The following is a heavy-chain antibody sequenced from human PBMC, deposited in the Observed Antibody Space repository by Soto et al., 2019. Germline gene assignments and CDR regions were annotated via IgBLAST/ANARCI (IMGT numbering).Heavy chain of an antibody. CDR1: VFSLSDYW. Sequence: EVQLVESGVGLVQSAVSPRLACAASVFSLSDYWMHWARQAPGDGLVWLSSITRDGSSTNYADSLKGRFTTSRDNAKNKLYLQVNSLRGADRAVFYCAIGANGYSYFAYWGPGTLITVSS. J-gene: IGHJ4*02. CDR2: ITRDGSST. CDR3: AIGANGYSYFAY. V-gene: IGHV3-74*01. D-gene: IGHD5-18*01.